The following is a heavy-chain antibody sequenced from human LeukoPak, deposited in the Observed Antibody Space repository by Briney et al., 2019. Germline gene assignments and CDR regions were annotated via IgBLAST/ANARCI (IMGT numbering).Heavy chain of an antibody. CDR1: GGTFSSYA. V-gene: IGHV1-69*13. J-gene: IGHJ3*02. CDR3: ARDPYSSSWYGDAFDI. CDR2: IIPIFGTA. Sequence: SVKVSCKASGGTFSSYAISWVRQAPGQGLEWMGGIIPIFGTANYAQKFQGRVTITADESTSTAYMELSSLRSEDTAVYYCARDPYSSSWYGDAFDIWGQGTMVTVSS. D-gene: IGHD6-13*01.